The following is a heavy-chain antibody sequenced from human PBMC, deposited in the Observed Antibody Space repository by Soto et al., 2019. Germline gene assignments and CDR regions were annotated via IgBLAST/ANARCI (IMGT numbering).Heavy chain of an antibody. CDR2: ISSSSSYI. Sequence: GGSLRLSCAASGFTFSSYSMNWVRQAPGKGLEWVSSISSSSSYIYYADSVKGRFTISRDNAKNSLYLQMNSLRAEDTAVYYCARERNVGQLLWGYYFDYWGQGTLVTVSS. V-gene: IGHV3-21*01. CDR3: ARERNVGQLLWGYYFDY. CDR1: GFTFSSYS. D-gene: IGHD2-2*01. J-gene: IGHJ4*02.